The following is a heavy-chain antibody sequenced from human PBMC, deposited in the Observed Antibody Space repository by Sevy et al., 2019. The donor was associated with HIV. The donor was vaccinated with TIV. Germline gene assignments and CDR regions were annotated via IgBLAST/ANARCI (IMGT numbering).Heavy chain of an antibody. CDR3: VREGLGGFSYSLDC. D-gene: IGHD5-18*01. V-gene: IGHV3-30*02. Sequence: GGSLRLSCAASGFTFSSYGMHWVRQAPGKGLEWVAFIRYDGSNKYYADSVKGRFTISRDNAKHSLYLQMNSLGAEDTAVYYCVREGLGGFSYSLDCWGQGTLVTVSS. CDR2: IRYDGSNK. CDR1: GFTFSSYG. J-gene: IGHJ4*02.